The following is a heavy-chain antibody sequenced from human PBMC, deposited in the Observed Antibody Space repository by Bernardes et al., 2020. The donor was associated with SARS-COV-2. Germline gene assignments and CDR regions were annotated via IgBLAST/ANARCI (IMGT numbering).Heavy chain of an antibody. J-gene: IGHJ4*02. Sequence: SMRLSCAASGFTFSSYRMNWVRQAPGKGLEWVASISSSSSYIYYADSVKGRFTIYRDNAKNSLYLQMNSLRAEDTAVYYCARVGVEEDPSFDYWGQGTLVTVSS. V-gene: IGHV3-21*01. CDR1: GFTFSSYR. CDR3: ARVGVEEDPSFDY. D-gene: IGHD3-10*01. CDR2: ISSSSSYI.